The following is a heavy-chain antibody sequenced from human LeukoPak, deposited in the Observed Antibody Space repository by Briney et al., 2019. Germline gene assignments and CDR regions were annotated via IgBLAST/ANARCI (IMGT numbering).Heavy chain of an antibody. V-gene: IGHV4-34*01. J-gene: IGHJ4*02. CDR3: ARVHRIAAAGTKYFDY. CDR2: INHSGST. D-gene: IGHD6-13*01. CDR1: GGSFSGYY. Sequence: PSETLSLTCAVYGGSFSGYYWSWIRQPPGKGLEWIGEINHSGSTNYNPSLKSRVTISVDTSKNQSSLKLSSVTAADTAVYYCARVHRIAAAGTKYFDYWGQGTLVTVSS.